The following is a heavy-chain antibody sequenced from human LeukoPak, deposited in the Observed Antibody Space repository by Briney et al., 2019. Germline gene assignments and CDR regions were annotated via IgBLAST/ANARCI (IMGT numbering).Heavy chain of an antibody. CDR3: ARGRGYSGYDLPPPHLGYYFDY. Sequence: PSETLSLTCAVYGGSFSGYYWSWIRQPPGKGLEWIGEINHSGSTNYNPSLKSRVTISVDTSKNQFSLKLSSVTAADTAVYYCARGRGYSGYDLPPPHLGYYFDYWGQGTLVTVSS. D-gene: IGHD5-12*01. V-gene: IGHV4-34*01. CDR1: GGSFSGYY. J-gene: IGHJ4*02. CDR2: INHSGST.